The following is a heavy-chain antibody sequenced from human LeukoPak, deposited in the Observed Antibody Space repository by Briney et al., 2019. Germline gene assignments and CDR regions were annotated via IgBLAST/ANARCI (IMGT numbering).Heavy chain of an antibody. CDR3: ARYVVYGSGKYYFDY. Sequence: KTLETLSLTCTVSGGSVSSTTYFWSWIRQPPGKGLEWIASINYSGSTYYNPSLKSRVTISVDTSENQFSLKLSSVTAADTAVYYCARYVVYGSGKYYFDYWGQGTLVTVSS. CDR2: INYSGST. V-gene: IGHV4-39*01. J-gene: IGHJ4*02. D-gene: IGHD3-10*01. CDR1: GGSVSSTTYF.